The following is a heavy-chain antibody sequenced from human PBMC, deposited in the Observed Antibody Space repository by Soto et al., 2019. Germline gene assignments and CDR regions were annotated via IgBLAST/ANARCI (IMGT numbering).Heavy chain of an antibody. V-gene: IGHV3-9*01. J-gene: IGHJ5*02. CDR2: ISWNSGNI. Sequence: EVQLVESGGGLVQPGRSLRLSCAASGFTFHNYAMHWVRQAPGKGLEWVAGISWNSGNIDFGDSVKGRFTISRDNAKNXFYLQMNSLRLEDTAVYYCAKDPDDRLTGYNNWFDPWGQGTLVTVSS. D-gene: IGHD3-9*01. CDR3: AKDPDDRLTGYNNWFDP. CDR1: GFTFHNYA.